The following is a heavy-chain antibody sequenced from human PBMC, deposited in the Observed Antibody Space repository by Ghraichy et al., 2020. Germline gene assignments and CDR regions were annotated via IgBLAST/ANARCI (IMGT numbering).Heavy chain of an antibody. Sequence: SETLSLTCTVSGVSISRYYWSWIRQPPGKGLEWIGYISNTGYTNYNPSLQRRVTISMDTSKNHFSLKLSSVTAPDTALYYCASKPNCRLDNCHPSAFDYWGQGTLVTVSS. J-gene: IGHJ4*02. CDR3: ASKPNCRLDNCHPSAFDY. CDR1: GVSISRYY. D-gene: IGHD1-14*01. V-gene: IGHV4-4*08. CDR2: ISNTGYT.